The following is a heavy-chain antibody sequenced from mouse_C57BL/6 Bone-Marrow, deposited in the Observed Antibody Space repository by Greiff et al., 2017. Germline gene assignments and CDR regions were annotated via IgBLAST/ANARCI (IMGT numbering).Heavy chain of an antibody. CDR2: IYPGDGDT. Sequence: QVQLQQSGPELVKPGASVKISCKASGYAFSSSWMNWVKQRPGKGLEWIGRIYPGDGDTNYNGKFKGKATLTADKSSSTAYMQLSSLTSEDSAVYFCARKDCGSSYSAMDYWGQGTSVTVSS. V-gene: IGHV1-82*01. J-gene: IGHJ4*01. D-gene: IGHD1-1*01. CDR3: ARKDCGSSYSAMDY. CDR1: GYAFSSSW.